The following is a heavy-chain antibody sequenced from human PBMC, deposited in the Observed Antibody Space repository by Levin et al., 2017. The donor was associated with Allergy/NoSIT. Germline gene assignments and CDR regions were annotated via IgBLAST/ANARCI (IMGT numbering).Heavy chain of an antibody. V-gene: IGHV4-59*01. CDR1: GGSISSYY. CDR2: IHYSGST. D-gene: IGHD6-25*01. J-gene: IGHJ3*02. CDR3: ARVGAATRDFDM. Sequence: SSETLSLTCTVSGGSISSYYWSWIRQPPGKGLEWIGYIHYSGSTNYNPSLKSRVTISLDTSQNQFSLKLSAVTAADTAVYYCARVGAATRDFDMWGQGTMVTVSS.